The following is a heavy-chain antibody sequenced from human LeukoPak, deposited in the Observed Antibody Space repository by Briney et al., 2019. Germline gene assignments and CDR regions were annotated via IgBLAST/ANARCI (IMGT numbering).Heavy chain of an antibody. CDR2: IWYDGSNK. Sequence: GGSLRLSCAASGFIFNSYGLHWVRQAPGKGLEWVAVIWYDGSNKYYADSVKGRFTISRENAKNSLYLQMNSLRAGDTAVYYCARGDYYGSGSYYNVDGLDYWGQGTLVTVSS. V-gene: IGHV3-33*01. D-gene: IGHD3-10*01. J-gene: IGHJ4*02. CDR3: ARGDYYGSGSYYNVDGLDY. CDR1: GFIFNSYG.